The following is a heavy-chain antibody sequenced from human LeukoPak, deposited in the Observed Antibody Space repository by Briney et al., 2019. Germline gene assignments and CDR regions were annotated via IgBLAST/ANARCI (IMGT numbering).Heavy chain of an antibody. J-gene: IGHJ4*02. Sequence: KPSETLSLTCTVSGDSIITSTYYWGWIRQPPGKGLEWIGTIYYNGNTYHNPSLKSRVTISVDTSKNQFSLKLSSVTAADTAVYYCARHLIVMVRGVITNYFDYWSQGTLVSVSS. D-gene: IGHD3-10*01. CDR1: GDSIITSTYY. V-gene: IGHV4-39*01. CDR2: IYYNGNT. CDR3: ARHLIVMVRGVITNYFDY.